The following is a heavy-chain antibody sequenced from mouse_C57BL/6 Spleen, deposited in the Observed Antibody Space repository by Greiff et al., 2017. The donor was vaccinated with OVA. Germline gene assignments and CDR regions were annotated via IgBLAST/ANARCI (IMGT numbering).Heavy chain of an antibody. J-gene: IGHJ4*01. Sequence: LQESGAELARPGASVKLSCKASGYTFTSYGISWVKQRTGQGLEWIGEIYPRSGNTYYNEKLKGKATLTADKTSSTAYMELRSLTSEDSAVYFCARSPDSSGYVGAMDYWGQGTSVTVSS. V-gene: IGHV1-81*01. D-gene: IGHD3-2*02. CDR2: IYPRSGNT. CDR3: ARSPDSSGYVGAMDY. CDR1: GYTFTSYG.